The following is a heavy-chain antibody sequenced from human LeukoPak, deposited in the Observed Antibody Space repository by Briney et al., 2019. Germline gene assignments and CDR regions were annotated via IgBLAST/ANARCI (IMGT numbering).Heavy chain of an antibody. CDR3: ASPRGDDSGGYYTWYFHH. J-gene: IGHJ1*01. V-gene: IGHV4-38-2*01. CDR2: SGST. D-gene: IGHD3-22*01. CDR1: GFTFSSYA. Sequence: PGGSLRLSCAASGFTFSSYAMSWVRQAPGKGLEWIGSGSTYYNPSLKSRVTISVDTSKNQFSLKLSSVTAADTAVYFCASPRGDDSGGYYTWYFHHWGQGILVTVSS.